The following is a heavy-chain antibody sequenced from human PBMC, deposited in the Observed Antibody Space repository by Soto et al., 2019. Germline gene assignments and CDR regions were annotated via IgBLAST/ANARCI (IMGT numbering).Heavy chain of an antibody. CDR3: ARGPPNFYYYGMDV. CDR1: GFTLSTYS. Sequence: EVQLVESGGGLVQPGGSLRLSCIASGFTLSTYSMTWVRQAPGKGLEWLSYISKSSTTINYADSVKGRFTISRDNAKNSVYLEMSSLRDEDSAVYYCARGPPNFYYYGMDVWGQGTTVTVSS. J-gene: IGHJ6*02. V-gene: IGHV3-48*02. CDR2: ISKSSTTI.